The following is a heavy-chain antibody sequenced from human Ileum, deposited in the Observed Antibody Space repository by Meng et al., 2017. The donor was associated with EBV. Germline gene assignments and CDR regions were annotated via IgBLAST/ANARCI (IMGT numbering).Heavy chain of an antibody. D-gene: IGHD2-15*01. Sequence: FGGVLVKPVGSVGLFCAASEFSFNIYTMHWVRHLPGEGREWVLSISSNSNDIYYANSARGLFSVSRDNANNAVNPLINSLSADDTGESYCARDKLLGRGYWGQGTLVTVSS. J-gene: IGHJ4*02. CDR3: ARDKLLGRGY. CDR1: EFSFNIYT. V-gene: IGHV3-21*01. CDR2: ISSNSNDI.